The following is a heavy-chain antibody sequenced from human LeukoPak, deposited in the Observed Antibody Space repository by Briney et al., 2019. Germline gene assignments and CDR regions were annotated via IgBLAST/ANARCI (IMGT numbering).Heavy chain of an antibody. V-gene: IGHV3-48*03. D-gene: IGHD3-10*01. Sequence: GGSLRLSCAASGFTFSGHEMNCVRQPPGKGLEWISYISSSGSTIYYADSVKGRFTISRDNAKNSLYLQMYSLRAEDTALYYCARVFSGSSFDYCGQGTLVTVSS. CDR1: GFTFSGHE. CDR3: ARVFSGSSFDY. J-gene: IGHJ4*02. CDR2: ISSSGSTI.